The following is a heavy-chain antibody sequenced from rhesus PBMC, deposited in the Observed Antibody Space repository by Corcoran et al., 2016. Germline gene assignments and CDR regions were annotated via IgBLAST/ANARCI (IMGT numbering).Heavy chain of an antibody. J-gene: IGHJ5-2*01. V-gene: IGHV4-173*01. CDR3: ARETGY. CDR1: GGSISSNY. CDR2: ISGSGGRS. D-gene: IGHD3-28*01. Sequence: QLQLQESGPGLVKPSETLSLTCAVSGGSISSNYWPWIRPPPGQGLEWIGRISGSGGRSDYSPSLKSRVTISTDTSKNQFSLKLSSVTAADTAVYYCARETGYWGQGILVTVSS.